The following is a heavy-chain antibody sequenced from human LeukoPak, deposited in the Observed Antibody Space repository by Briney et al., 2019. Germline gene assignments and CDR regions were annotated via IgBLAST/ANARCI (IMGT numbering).Heavy chain of an antibody. J-gene: IGHJ6*03. CDR1: GYSFTSYW. CDR2: IYPGYSDT. D-gene: IGHD5-18*01. Sequence: GESLKISCKGSGYSFTSYWIGWVRQMPGKGLEWMGSIYPGYSDTRYSPSFQGQVTISADKSIDTAYLQWSSLKASDTAMYYCARGPSGHSYGWGGEYYYYMDVWGKGTTVTVSS. CDR3: ARGPSGHSYGWGGEYYYYMDV. V-gene: IGHV5-51*01.